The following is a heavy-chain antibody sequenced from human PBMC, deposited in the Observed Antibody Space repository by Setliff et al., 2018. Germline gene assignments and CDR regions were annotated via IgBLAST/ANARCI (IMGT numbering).Heavy chain of an antibody. Sequence: ASVKVSCKASGYTFTGHYIHWVRQAPGQGLEWMGWINPRTGVTNYAQKFKGRVTMTRDTSITTVYMDLSGLKSDDTAVYYCARGTDYHGSGSYWAKDVWGKGTTVTVS. CDR3: ARGTDYHGSGSYWAKDV. J-gene: IGHJ6*03. CDR2: INPRTGVT. V-gene: IGHV1-2*02. CDR1: GYTFTGHY. D-gene: IGHD3-10*01.